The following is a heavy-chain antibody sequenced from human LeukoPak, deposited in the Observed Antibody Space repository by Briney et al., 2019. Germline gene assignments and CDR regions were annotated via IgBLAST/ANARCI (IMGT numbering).Heavy chain of an antibody. CDR2: ISWNSGSI. J-gene: IGHJ4*02. CDR1: GFTFDDYA. D-gene: IGHD6-13*01. Sequence: GGSLRLSCAASGFTFDDYAMHWVRQAPGKGLEWVSGISWNSGSIGYADSVKGRFTISRDNAKNSLYLQMNSLRAEDTALYYCAKDIGDSSSWPDYWGQGALVTVSS. CDR3: AKDIGDSSSWPDY. V-gene: IGHV3-9*01.